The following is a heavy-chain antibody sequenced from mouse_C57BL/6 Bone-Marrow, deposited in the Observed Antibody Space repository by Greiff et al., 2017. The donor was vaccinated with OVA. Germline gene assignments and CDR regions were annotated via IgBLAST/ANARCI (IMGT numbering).Heavy chain of an antibody. CDR2: INPNNGGT. CDR3: ARVGIYDGYYGWFAY. CDR1: GYTFTDYN. Sequence: VQLQQSGPELVKPGASVKMSCKASGYTFTDYNMHWVKQSHGKSLEWIGYINPNNGGTSSNQKFKGKATLTVNKSSSTAYMELRSLTSEDSAVYYCARVGIYDGYYGWFAYWGQGTLVTVSA. V-gene: IGHV1-22*01. D-gene: IGHD2-3*01. J-gene: IGHJ3*01.